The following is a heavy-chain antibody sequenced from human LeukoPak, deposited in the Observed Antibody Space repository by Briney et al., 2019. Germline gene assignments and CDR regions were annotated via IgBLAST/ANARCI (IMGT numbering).Heavy chain of an antibody. V-gene: IGHV5-51*01. CDR3: VRGGADMATTIDY. Sequence: GESLKISCKGSGYSFATYWIGWVRQMSGKGLEWMGVIYPGDSDTRYSPSFQGQVTISADKSLSTAYLQWSSLKAPDTAMYYCVRGGADMATTIDYWGQGTLVTVPS. CDR1: GYSFATYW. D-gene: IGHD5-24*01. CDR2: IYPGDSDT. J-gene: IGHJ4*02.